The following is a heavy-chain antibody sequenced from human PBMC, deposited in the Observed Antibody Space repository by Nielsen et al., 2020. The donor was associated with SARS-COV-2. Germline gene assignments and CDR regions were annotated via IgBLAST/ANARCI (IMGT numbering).Heavy chain of an antibody. Sequence: ASVKVSCKASGYTFTSYGISWVRQAPGQGLEWMGWINAGNGNTKYSQKFQGRVTITRDTSASTAYMELSSLRSEDTAVYYCVWDAFDIWGQGTMVTVSS. J-gene: IGHJ3*02. CDR1: GYTFTSYG. V-gene: IGHV1-3*01. CDR3: VWDAFDI. CDR2: INAGNGNT.